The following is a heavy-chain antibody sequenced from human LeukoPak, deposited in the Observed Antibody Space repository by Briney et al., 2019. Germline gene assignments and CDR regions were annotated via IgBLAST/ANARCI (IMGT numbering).Heavy chain of an antibody. CDR2: ISTNGGST. CDR1: GFTFSSYA. CDR3: ARKMKTGDRVGTFDI. J-gene: IGHJ3*02. D-gene: IGHD1-1*01. V-gene: IGHV3-64D*06. Sequence: GGSLRLSCSASGFTFSSYAMHWVRQAPGKGLEYVSAISTNGGSTYYADSVKGRFTISRDNSKNTLYLQMSSLRAEDTAVYYCARKMKTGDRVGTFDIWGQGTMVTVSS.